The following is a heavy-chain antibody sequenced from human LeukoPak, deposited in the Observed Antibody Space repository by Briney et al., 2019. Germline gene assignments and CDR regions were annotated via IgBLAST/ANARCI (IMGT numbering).Heavy chain of an antibody. Sequence: GSLRLSCAASGFTFSSYAMSWVRQAPGKGLEWIGSIYYSGSTYYNPSLKSRVTISVDTSKNQFSLKLSSVTAADTAVYYCARRDYYYYYMDVWGKGTTVTVSS. CDR3: ARRDYYYYYMDV. J-gene: IGHJ6*03. CDR2: IYYSGST. V-gene: IGHV4-39*01. CDR1: GFTFSSYA.